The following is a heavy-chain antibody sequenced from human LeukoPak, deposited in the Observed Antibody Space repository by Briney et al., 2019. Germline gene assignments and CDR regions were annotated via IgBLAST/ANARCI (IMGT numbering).Heavy chain of an antibody. CDR3: ARDSQYQLLFLRYYGMDV. CDR2: ISAYNGNT. Sequence: GASVKVSCKASGYTFTSYGISWVRQAPGQGLEWMGWISAYNGNTNYAQKLQGRVTMTTDTSTSTAYMELRSLRSDDTAAYYCARDSQYQLLFLRYYGMDVWGQGTTVTVSS. V-gene: IGHV1-18*01. CDR1: GYTFTSYG. J-gene: IGHJ6*02. D-gene: IGHD2-2*01.